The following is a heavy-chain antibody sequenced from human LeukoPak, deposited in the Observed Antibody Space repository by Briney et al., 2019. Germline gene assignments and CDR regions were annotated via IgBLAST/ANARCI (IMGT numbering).Heavy chain of an antibody. J-gene: IGHJ4*02. V-gene: IGHV3-21*01. CDR3: ARLREGDYHFDY. CDR2: ISSSSSYI. Sequence: GGSLRLSCAASGFTFSSYSMNWVRQAPGKGLEWVSSISSSSSYIYYADSVKGRFTISRDNAKNSLYLQMNSLRAEDTAVYYCARLREGDYHFDYWGQGTLVTVSS. CDR1: GFTFSSYS. D-gene: IGHD4-17*01.